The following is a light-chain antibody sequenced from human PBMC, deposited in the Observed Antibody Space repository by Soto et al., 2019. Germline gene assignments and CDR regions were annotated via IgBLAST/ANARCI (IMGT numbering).Light chain of an antibody. CDR1: GSNIATNT. Sequence: QSVLTQPPSASGTPGQGVTISCSGSGSNIATNTVNWYQQLPGTAPKLLIYNNNQRPSAVPDRFSGSKSGTSASLAISGLQSEDEADYYCATWDDSLNGVVFGGGTQLTVL. CDR2: NNN. J-gene: IGLJ3*02. V-gene: IGLV1-44*01. CDR3: ATWDDSLNGVV.